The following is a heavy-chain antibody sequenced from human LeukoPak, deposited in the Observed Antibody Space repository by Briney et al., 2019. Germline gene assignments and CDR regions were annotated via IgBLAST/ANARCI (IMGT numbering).Heavy chain of an antibody. V-gene: IGHV3-33*01. J-gene: IGHJ4*02. CDR1: GFTFSSYG. CDR3: ASGDTAMVKIDY. D-gene: IGHD5-18*01. CDR2: IWYDGSNK. Sequence: GGSLRLSCAASGFTFSSYGMHWVRQAPGKGLEWVAVIWYDGSNKYYADSVKGRFTISRDNSKNTLYLQMNSLRAEDTAVYYCASGDTAMVKIDYWGQGTLVTVSS.